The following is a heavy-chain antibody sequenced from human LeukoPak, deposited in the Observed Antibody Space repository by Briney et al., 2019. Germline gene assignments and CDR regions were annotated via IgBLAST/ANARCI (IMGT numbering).Heavy chain of an antibody. CDR1: GDRVSSNSAA. CDR2: TSYRSKWYN. J-gene: IGHJ4*02. CDR3: ARGWSLFDY. Sequence: SQTLSLTCAISGDRVSSNSAAWNWLTQSQSRGLEWLGGTSYRSKWYNDYAVSVKSRITINPDTSKNQFSLQLNSVTPEDTAVYLCARGWSLFDYWGQGTLVTVSS. D-gene: IGHD6-13*01. V-gene: IGHV6-1*01.